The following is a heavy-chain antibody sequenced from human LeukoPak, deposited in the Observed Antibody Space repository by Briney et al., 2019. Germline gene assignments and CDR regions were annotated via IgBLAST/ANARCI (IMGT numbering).Heavy chain of an antibody. D-gene: IGHD3-16*01. J-gene: IGHJ2*01. CDR1: GGSISSYY. Sequence: SETLSLTCTVSGGSISSYYWSWIRQSPGKGLEWVGYVYNGGDTGKNPSLKSRVTILLDTSKNQCSLKLTSVSAADTAVYYCARLKLGAYFDLWGRGTLVTVSS. CDR3: ARLKLGAYFDL. CDR2: VYNGGDT. V-gene: IGHV4-59*08.